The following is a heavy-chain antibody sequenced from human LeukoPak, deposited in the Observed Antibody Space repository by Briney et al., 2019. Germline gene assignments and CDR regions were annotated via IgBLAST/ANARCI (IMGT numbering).Heavy chain of an antibody. D-gene: IGHD4-17*01. V-gene: IGHV3-74*01. CDR1: GFTFSNHW. CDR3: AGATVTTDALDI. J-gene: IGHJ3*02. Sequence: GGSLRLSCAASGFTFSNHWMHWVRQAPGKGLVWVSRANGDASSTNYADSVKGRFTISRDNTKNTLYLQMNSLRAEDTAVYFCAGATVTTDALDIWGRGTLVTVSS. CDR2: ANGDASST.